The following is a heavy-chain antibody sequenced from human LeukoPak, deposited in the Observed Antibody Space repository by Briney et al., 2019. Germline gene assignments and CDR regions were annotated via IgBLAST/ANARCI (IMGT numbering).Heavy chain of an antibody. J-gene: IGHJ6*02. CDR2: INHSGST. Sequence: SETLSLTCAVYGGSFSGYYWSWIRQPPGKGLEWIGEINHSGSTNYNPSLKSRVTISVDTSKNQFSLKLSSVTAADTAVYYCARAQEEYGMDVWGQGTTVTVSS. CDR1: GGSFSGYY. CDR3: ARAQEEYGMDV. V-gene: IGHV4-34*01.